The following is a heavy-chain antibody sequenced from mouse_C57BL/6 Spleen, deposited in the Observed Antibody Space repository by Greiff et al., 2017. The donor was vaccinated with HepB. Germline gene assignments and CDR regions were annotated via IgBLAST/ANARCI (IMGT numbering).Heavy chain of an antibody. V-gene: IGHV5-9-1*02. J-gene: IGHJ4*01. D-gene: IGHD2-5*01. CDR2: ISSGGDYI. CDR1: GFTFSSYA. Sequence: EVQLQESGEGLVKPGGSLKLSCAASGFTFSSYAMSWVRQTPEKRLEWVAYISSGGDYIYYADTVKGRFTISRDNARNTLYLQMSSLKSEDTAMYYCTRGGSYYSNYEDAMDYWGQGTSVTVSS. CDR3: TRGGSYYSNYEDAMDY.